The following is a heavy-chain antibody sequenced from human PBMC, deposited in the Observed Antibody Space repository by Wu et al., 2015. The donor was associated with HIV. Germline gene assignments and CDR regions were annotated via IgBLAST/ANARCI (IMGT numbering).Heavy chain of an antibody. Sequence: QVQLVQSGAEVKKPGSSVKVSCKASGGTFSSYAISWVRQASGQGLEWMGGIIPIFGTANYAQKFQGRVTITTDESTSTAYMELSSLRSEDTAVYYCARDQMRRVRYYYGSGSYSLNYYYGMDVWGQGTTVTVSS. CDR3: ARDQMRRVRYYYGSGSYSLNYYYGMDV. D-gene: IGHD3-10*01. J-gene: IGHJ6*02. V-gene: IGHV1-69*05. CDR2: IIPIFGTA. CDR1: GGTFSSYA.